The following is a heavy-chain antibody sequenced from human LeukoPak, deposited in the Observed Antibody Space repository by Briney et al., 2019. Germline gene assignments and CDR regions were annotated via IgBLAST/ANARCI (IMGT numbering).Heavy chain of an antibody. Sequence: PGGSLRLSCAASGFTFSSYGMHWVRQAPGKGLEWVAFIRYDGSNKYYADSVKGRFTISRGNSKNMLYLQMNSLRAEDTAVYYCAKPLGYSGYVFDYWGQGTLVTVSS. D-gene: IGHD5-12*01. V-gene: IGHV3-30*02. CDR3: AKPLGYSGYVFDY. J-gene: IGHJ4*02. CDR1: GFTFSSYG. CDR2: IRYDGSNK.